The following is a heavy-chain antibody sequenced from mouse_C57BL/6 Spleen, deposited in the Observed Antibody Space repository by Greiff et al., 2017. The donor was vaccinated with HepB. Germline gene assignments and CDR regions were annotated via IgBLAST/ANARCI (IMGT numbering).Heavy chain of an antibody. Sequence: VQLQQSGPELVKPGASVKISCKASGYSFTGYYMNWVKQSPEKSLEWIGEINPSTGGTTYNQKFKAKATLTVDKSSSTAYMQLKSLTSEDSAVYYCARDYYFDYRGQGTTLTVSS. CDR1: GYSFTGYY. J-gene: IGHJ2*01. V-gene: IGHV1-42*01. CDR3: ARDYYFDY. CDR2: INPSTGGT.